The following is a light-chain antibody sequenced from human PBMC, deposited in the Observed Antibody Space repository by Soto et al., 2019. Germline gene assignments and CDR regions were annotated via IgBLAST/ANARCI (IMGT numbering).Light chain of an antibody. Sequence: EIVMTQSPATLSVSPGERVTLSCRASQGVSSSYLAWYQQKPGQAPRLLIYAVSDRATGIPDRFSGSGSGTDFTLTISRLEPEDFAVYYCQQYVGSSRTFGQGTKVDIK. J-gene: IGKJ1*01. CDR2: AVS. CDR1: QGVSSSY. V-gene: IGKV3-20*01. CDR3: QQYVGSSRT.